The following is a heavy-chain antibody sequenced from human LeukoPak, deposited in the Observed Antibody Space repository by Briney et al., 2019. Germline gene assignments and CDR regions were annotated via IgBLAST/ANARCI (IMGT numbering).Heavy chain of an antibody. CDR2: INHSGST. CDR3: ARKVRGGDCFNY. J-gene: IGHJ4*02. D-gene: IGHD2-21*01. V-gene: IGHV4-34*01. CDR1: GGSFSGYY. Sequence: SETLSLTCAVYGGSFSGYYWSWIRQPPGKGLEWIGEINHSGSTNYNPSLKSRVTISVDTSKNQFSLKLSSVTAADTAVYYCARKVRGGDCFNYWGQGTLVTVPS.